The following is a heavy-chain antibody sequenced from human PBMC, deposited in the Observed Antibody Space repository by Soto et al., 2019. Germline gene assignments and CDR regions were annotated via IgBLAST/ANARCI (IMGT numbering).Heavy chain of an antibody. CDR3: ARVVDGDYPIYYYHMAV. CDR1: GYTFTSYG. CDR2: ISAYNGNT. J-gene: IGHJ6*03. Sequence: GASVKVSCKASGYTFTSYGISWVRQAPGQGLEWMGWISAYNGNTNYAQKLQGRVTMTTDTSTSTAYMELRSLRSDDPDVYYCARVVDGDYPIYYYHMAVWGKGTTVTVSS. V-gene: IGHV1-18*01. D-gene: IGHD4-17*01.